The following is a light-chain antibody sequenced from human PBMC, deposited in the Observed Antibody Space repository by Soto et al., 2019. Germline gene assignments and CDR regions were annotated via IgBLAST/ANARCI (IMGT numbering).Light chain of an antibody. CDR2: GAS. V-gene: IGKV3-20*01. Sequence: EVVLTQSPATLSLSPGERATLSCRASQSVSSNYLIWYQQSPGQAPRLLIFGASTRATGIPDRFSGSGSGTDFTLTISRLEPEDFAVYYCQQYGSSPFTFGQGTRLEIK. CDR3: QQYGSSPFT. CDR1: QSVSSNY. J-gene: IGKJ5*01.